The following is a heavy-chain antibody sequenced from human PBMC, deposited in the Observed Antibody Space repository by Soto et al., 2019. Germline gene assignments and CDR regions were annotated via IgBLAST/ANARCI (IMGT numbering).Heavy chain of an antibody. CDR2: INHSGST. CDR3: ARGDSSGWYFDY. D-gene: IGHD6-19*01. CDR1: GGSFSNYF. V-gene: IGHV4-34*01. J-gene: IGHJ4*02. Sequence: QVQLQQWGAGLLKPSETLSLTCAVYGGSFSNYFWSWIRQPPGKGLEWIGEINHSGSTNYNPSLKSRVTISVDTSKKQFSLKLSSVTAADTAVYYCARGDSSGWYFDYWGQGTLVTVSS.